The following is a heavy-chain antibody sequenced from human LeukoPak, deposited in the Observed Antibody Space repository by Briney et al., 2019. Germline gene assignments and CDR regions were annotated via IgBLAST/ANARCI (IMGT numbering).Heavy chain of an antibody. J-gene: IGHJ4*02. CDR1: GFTFSSYS. CDR2: ISSSSSYI. Sequence: GGSLRLSCAASGFTFSSYSMNWVRQAPGKGLEWVSSISSSSSYIYYADSVKGRFTISRDNAKNSLYLQMNSLRAEDTAVYYCARGFGYSYGYPHSGQGTLVTVFS. V-gene: IGHV3-21*01. D-gene: IGHD5-18*01. CDR3: ARGFGYSYGYPH.